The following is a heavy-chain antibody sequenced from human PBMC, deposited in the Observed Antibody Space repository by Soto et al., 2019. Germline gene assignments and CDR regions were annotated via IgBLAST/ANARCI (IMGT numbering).Heavy chain of an antibody. Sequence: QVQLQESGPGLVKPSQTLSLTCTVSGGSISSGGYYWSWIRQHPGKGLEWIGYIYYSGSTYYNPSLKSRVTISVDTSKNQFSLKLSSVTVADTAVYYCARDRGVTMVRGSIDPWGQGTLVTVSS. CDR1: GGSISSGGYY. D-gene: IGHD3-10*01. CDR2: IYYSGST. CDR3: ARDRGVTMVRGSIDP. J-gene: IGHJ5*02. V-gene: IGHV4-31*03.